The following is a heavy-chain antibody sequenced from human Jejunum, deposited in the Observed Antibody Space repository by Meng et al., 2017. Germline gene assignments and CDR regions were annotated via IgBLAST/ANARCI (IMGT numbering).Heavy chain of an antibody. D-gene: IGHD4-11*01. CDR2: INDSGST. CDR3: ARGNEYSNYGADF. Sequence: QVKLQQWGAGLLKPSETRYLTCAVYGGSISDYYWTWIRQPPGKGLEWIGEINDSGSTNYNPSLKSRVTISVDTSKSQFYLRVSSVTAADTAVYYCARGNEYSNYGADFWGQGTLVTVSS. J-gene: IGHJ4*02. V-gene: IGHV4-34*01. CDR1: GGSISDYY.